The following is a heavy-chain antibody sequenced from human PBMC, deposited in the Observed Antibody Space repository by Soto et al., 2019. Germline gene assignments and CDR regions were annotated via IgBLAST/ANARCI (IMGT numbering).Heavy chain of an antibody. J-gene: IGHJ5*02. V-gene: IGHV4-59*08. CDR1: GGSLSSYY. CDR2: VYFSGNT. D-gene: IGHD6-25*01. CDR3: GSVRPSGYVLS. Sequence: QVQLQESGPGLVKPSETLSLTCTVSGGSLSSYYWTWIRQSPGKGLEWIGYVYFSGNTNNNPSLKSRVTISIDTSKNQFSLRLASVTAADTAFYYCGSVRPSGYVLSWGQGTLVTVSS.